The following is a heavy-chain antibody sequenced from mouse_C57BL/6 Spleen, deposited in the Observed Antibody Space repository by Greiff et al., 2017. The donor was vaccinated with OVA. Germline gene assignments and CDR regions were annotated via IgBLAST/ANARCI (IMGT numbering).Heavy chain of an antibody. Sequence: EVKLMESGGGLVKPGGSLKLSCAASGFTFSDYGMHWVRQAPEKGLEWVAYISSGSSTIYYADTVKGRFTISRDNAKNTLFLQMTSLRSEDTAMYYCASLQGDFDYWGQGTTLTVSS. CDR3: ASLQGDFDY. CDR2: ISSGSSTI. J-gene: IGHJ2*01. CDR1: GFTFSDYG. V-gene: IGHV5-17*01.